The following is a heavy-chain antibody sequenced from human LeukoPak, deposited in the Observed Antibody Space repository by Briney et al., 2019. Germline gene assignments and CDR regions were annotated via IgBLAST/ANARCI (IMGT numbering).Heavy chain of an antibody. V-gene: IGHV4-59*01. J-gene: IGHJ4*02. CDR3: ARERTTVTMPNLRPQHYFDY. D-gene: IGHD4-17*01. CDR2: IYYSGST. Sequence: PSETLSLTCTVSGGSISSYYGSWIRHPPGKGLERIGYIYYSGSTNYNPSLKSRVTISVDTSKNQFSLKLSSVTAADTAVYYCARERTTVTMPNLRPQHYFDYWGQGTLVTVSS. CDR1: GGSISSYY.